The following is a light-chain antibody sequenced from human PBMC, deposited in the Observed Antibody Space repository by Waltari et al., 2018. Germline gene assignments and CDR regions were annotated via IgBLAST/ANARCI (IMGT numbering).Light chain of an antibody. CDR3: QHRSSWPLT. CDR2: DAS. CDR1: QSVSTY. J-gene: IGKJ4*01. V-gene: IGKV3-11*01. Sequence: EIVLTQSPATLSLSPGARATLPCRASQSVSTYLAWYQQKPGQAPRLLIYDASNRATGIPARFSGSGSGTDFTLTISSLEPEDFAIYYCQHRSSWPLTFGGGTKVEIK.